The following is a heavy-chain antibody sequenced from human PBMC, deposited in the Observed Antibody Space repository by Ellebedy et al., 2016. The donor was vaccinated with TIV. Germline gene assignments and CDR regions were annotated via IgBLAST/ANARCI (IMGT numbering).Heavy chain of an antibody. J-gene: IGHJ4*02. CDR2: INPNSGGT. CDR3: ARGQWLVRPLDY. CDR1: GYSFTGYY. D-gene: IGHD6-19*01. Sequence: ASVKVSCKASGYSFTGYYMYWVRQAPGQGLEWMGWINPNSGGTNYAQKFQGRVTMTRDTSISTPYMELSRLRTDDTAVYYCARGQWLVRPLDYWGQGTLVTVSS. V-gene: IGHV1-2*02.